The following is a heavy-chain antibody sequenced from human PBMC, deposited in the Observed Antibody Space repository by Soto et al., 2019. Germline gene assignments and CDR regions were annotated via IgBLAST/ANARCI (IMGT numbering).Heavy chain of an antibody. J-gene: IGHJ4*02. Sequence: PGGSLRLSCVASGFTFSSYVMTWVRQAPGKGLEWVSGISGTVGSTYYADSVKGRFTISRDNSKNTLYLQMNSLRVEDTAVYYCAKGTTVHYDYWGQGTLVTASS. CDR3: AKGTTVHYDY. CDR1: GFTFSSYV. V-gene: IGHV3-23*01. D-gene: IGHD1-1*01. CDR2: ISGTVGST.